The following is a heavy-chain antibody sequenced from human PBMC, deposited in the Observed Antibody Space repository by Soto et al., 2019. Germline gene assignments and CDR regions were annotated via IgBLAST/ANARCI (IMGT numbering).Heavy chain of an antibody. V-gene: IGHV1-69*08. CDR1: GGTLSSYT. CDR3: AGDKGYCSATSCPDFDY. Sequence: QFQLVQSGAEVKKPGSSVKVSCKASGGTLSSYTFSWVRQAPGQGLEWMGRVIPNLGVTNYANKVQGRFTIVVDTSTSTADMELNSLSYEDTAVYSCAGDKGYCSATSCPDFDYWGQGTLVTVSS. J-gene: IGHJ4*02. CDR2: VIPNLGVT. D-gene: IGHD2-15*01.